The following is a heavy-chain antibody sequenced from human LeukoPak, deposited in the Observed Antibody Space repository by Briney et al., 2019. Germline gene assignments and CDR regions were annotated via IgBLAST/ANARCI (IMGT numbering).Heavy chain of an antibody. CDR3: ARVEDTQNYYYYGMDV. J-gene: IGHJ6*02. V-gene: IGHV3-30-3*01. D-gene: IGHD2-15*01. Sequence: GRSLRLSCAASGFTFSSYAMHWVRQAPGKGLEWVAVISYDGSNKYYADSVKGRFTISRDNSKNTLYLQINSLRAEDTAVYYCARVEDTQNYYYYGMDVWGQGTTVTVSS. CDR1: GFTFSSYA. CDR2: ISYDGSNK.